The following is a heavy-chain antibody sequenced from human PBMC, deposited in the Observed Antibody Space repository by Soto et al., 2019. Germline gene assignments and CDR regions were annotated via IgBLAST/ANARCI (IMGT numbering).Heavy chain of an antibody. CDR2: MYYSGTT. V-gene: IGHV4-39*01. D-gene: IGHD6-25*01. J-gene: IGHJ5*02. CDR3: AVVDSTGNWFDP. Sequence: QLQLQESGPGLVKPSETLSLTCTVSGGSISSSDFYWGWLRQTPGKRLEFIGSMYYSGTTYYNPSLKSRVTISVDTSKNQFTLKLISVTAADTAVYYCAVVDSTGNWFDPWGEGALVTVSS. CDR1: GGSISSSDFY.